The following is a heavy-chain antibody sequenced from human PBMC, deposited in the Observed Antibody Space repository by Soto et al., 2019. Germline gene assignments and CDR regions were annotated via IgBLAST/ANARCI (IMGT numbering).Heavy chain of an antibody. J-gene: IGHJ6*02. D-gene: IGHD3-16*01. Sequence: ASVKVSCKASGGTFSSYAISWVRQAPGQGLEWMGGIIPNSGGTRFEQKFQDRVTMTRDTTFNTTYVELSRLTSDDTAVYYCARGGGQTYYYYPMDVWGQGTTVTVSS. V-gene: IGHV1-2*02. CDR1: GGTFSSYA. CDR2: IIPNSGGT. CDR3: ARGGGQTYYYYPMDV.